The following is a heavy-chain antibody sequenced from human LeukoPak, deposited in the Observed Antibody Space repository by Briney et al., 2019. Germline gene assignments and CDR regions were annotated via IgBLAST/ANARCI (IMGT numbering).Heavy chain of an antibody. Sequence: SETLSLTCTVSGGSISSYYWSWIRQPPGKGLEWLGYIYYSGSTNYNPSLKSRVTISVDTSKNQFSLKLSSVTAADTAVYYCARLGLYSSGWYAGDYWGQGTLVTVSS. V-gene: IGHV4-59*01. CDR2: IYYSGST. CDR3: ARLGLYSSGWYAGDY. J-gene: IGHJ4*02. D-gene: IGHD6-19*01. CDR1: GGSISSYY.